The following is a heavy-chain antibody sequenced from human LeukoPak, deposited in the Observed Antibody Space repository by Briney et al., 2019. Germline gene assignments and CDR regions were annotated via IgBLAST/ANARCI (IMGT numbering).Heavy chain of an antibody. CDR1: GGTFSSYA. D-gene: IGHD3-3*01. Sequence: GASVKVSCKASGGTFSSYAISWVRQAPGQGPEWMGGIIPIFATANYAQKFQGRVTITADESTSTAFMELSSLRSEDTAVYYCARGNPRSLLPYYFDYWGQGTLVTVSS. J-gene: IGHJ4*02. V-gene: IGHV1-69*13. CDR3: ARGNPRSLLPYYFDY. CDR2: IIPIFATA.